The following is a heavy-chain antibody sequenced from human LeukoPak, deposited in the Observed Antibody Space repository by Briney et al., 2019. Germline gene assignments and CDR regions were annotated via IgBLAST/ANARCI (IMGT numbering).Heavy chain of an antibody. CDR2: IYYSGST. CDR3: ASSRYNWNDDY. D-gene: IGHD1-20*01. Sequence: PSETLSLTCTVSGGSVSSGSYYWSWIRQPPGKGLEWIGYIYYSGSTNYNPSLKSRVTISVDTSKNQFSLKLSSVTAADTAVYYCASSRYNWNDDYWGQGTLVTVSS. J-gene: IGHJ4*02. V-gene: IGHV4-61*01. CDR1: GGSVSSGSYY.